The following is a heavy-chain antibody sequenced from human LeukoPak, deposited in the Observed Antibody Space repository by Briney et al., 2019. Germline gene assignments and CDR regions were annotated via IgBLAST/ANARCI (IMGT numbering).Heavy chain of an antibody. CDR2: ISSSSSTI. D-gene: IGHD3-22*01. V-gene: IGHV3-48*02. CDR1: GFTFSSYS. J-gene: IGHJ4*02. Sequence: GGSLRLSCEASGFTFSSYSMNWVPQAPGKGLEWVSYISSSSSTIYYADSVKGRFTISRDNAKNSLYLQMNSLRDEDTAVYYCARNYYDTHDYWGQGTLVTVSS. CDR3: ARNYYDTHDY.